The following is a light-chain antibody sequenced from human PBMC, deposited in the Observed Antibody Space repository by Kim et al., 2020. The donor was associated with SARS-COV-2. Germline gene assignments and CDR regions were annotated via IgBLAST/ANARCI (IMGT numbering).Light chain of an antibody. Sequence: DIQMTHSPSTLSASVGDRVTITCRGSQSIGQWLAWYQQKPGKAPNLLIYGASTLRSGVPSRFRGSGSGTEFTLTITSLQPDDFATYFCQQYNYYTTFGQGTKVDIK. CDR2: GAS. CDR1: QSIGQW. J-gene: IGKJ1*01. CDR3: QQYNYYTT. V-gene: IGKV1-5*01.